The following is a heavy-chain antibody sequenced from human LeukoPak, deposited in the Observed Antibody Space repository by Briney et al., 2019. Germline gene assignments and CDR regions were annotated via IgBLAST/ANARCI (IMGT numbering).Heavy chain of an antibody. V-gene: IGHV3-30*18. D-gene: IGHD6-13*01. CDR2: ISYDGSNK. Sequence: GGSLRLSCAASGFTFSSYGMHWVRQAPGKWLEWVAVISYDGSNKYYADSVKGRFTISRDNSKNTLYLQMNSLRAEDTAVYYCAKGEGIAAAGVDYWGKGTLVTVSS. CDR1: GFTFSSYG. J-gene: IGHJ4*02. CDR3: AKGEGIAAAGVDY.